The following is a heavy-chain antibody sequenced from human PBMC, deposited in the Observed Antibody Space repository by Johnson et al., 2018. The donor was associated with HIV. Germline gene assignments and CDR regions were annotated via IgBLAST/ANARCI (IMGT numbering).Heavy chain of an antibody. CDR3: ARDPAWL. J-gene: IGHJ3*01. D-gene: IGHD5-12*01. CDR1: GFTFSNYA. Sequence: QVQLVESGGGVVQPGRSLRLSCAASGFTFSNYAMHWVRQTPGKGLEWVAVISYDGSNKYYADSVKGRFTISRDNSKNTLYLQMNSLRAEDTAVYYCARDPAWLWGQGTMVTVSS. V-gene: IGHV3-30-3*01. CDR2: ISYDGSNK.